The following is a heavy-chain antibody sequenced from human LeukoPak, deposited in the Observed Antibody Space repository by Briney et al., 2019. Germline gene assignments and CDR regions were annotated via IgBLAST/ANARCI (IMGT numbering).Heavy chain of an antibody. CDR2: ISGGGVTT. Sequence: PGGSLRLSCAASGFTFSSYAMSWVRQAPGKGLEWVSGISGGGVTTYYADSGKGRFTISRDNSKNTLYMQMDSLRGEDKAVYYCAKDFRIGYYAHFDYWGQGALVTVSS. CDR3: AKDFRIGYYAHFDY. D-gene: IGHD3-22*01. V-gene: IGHV3-23*01. J-gene: IGHJ4*02. CDR1: GFTFSSYA.